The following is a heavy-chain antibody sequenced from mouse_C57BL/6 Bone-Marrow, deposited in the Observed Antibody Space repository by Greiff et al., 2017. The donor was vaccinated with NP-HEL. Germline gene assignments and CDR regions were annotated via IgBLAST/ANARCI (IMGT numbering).Heavy chain of an antibody. Sequence: EVNVVESGGGLVQPGRSLRLSCATSGFTFSDFYMEWVRQAPGKGLEWIAASRNKANDYTTEYSASVKGRFIVSRDTSQSILYLQMNALRAEDTAIYYCARDAYDGYYGAMDYWGQGTSVTVSS. CDR1: GFTFSDFY. V-gene: IGHV7-1*01. J-gene: IGHJ4*01. CDR2: SRNKANDYTT. CDR3: ARDAYDGYYGAMDY. D-gene: IGHD2-3*01.